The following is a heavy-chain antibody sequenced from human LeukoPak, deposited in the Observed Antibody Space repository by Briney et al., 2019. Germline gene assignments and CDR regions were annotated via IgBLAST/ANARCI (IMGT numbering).Heavy chain of an antibody. CDR1: GFTFSSYS. CDR3: ARGEYGSGSYHIDY. D-gene: IGHD3-10*01. Sequence: GGSLRLSRAASGFTFSSYSMNWVRQAPGKGLEWVSYISGSSSYIYYADSMKGRFTISRDNAKNSLYLQLNSLRAEDTAVYYCARGEYGSGSYHIDYWGQGTLVTVSS. CDR2: ISGSSSYI. J-gene: IGHJ4*02. V-gene: IGHV3-21*01.